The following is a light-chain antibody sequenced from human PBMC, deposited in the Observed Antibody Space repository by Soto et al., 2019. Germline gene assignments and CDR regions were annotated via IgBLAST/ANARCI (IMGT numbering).Light chain of an antibody. J-gene: IGKJ4*01. CDR2: LGS. CDR1: QSLLHSNGYNY. CDR3: MQALQTRPT. Sequence: DIVMTQSPLSLPVTPGEPASISCWSSQSLLHSNGYNYLDWYLQKPGQSPQLLIYLGSNRASGVPDRFSGSGSGTDFTLKISRVEAEDVGVYYCMQALQTRPTFGGGTKVDIK. V-gene: IGKV2-28*01.